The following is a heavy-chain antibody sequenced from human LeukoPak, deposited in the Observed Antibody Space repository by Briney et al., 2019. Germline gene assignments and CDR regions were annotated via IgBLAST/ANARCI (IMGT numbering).Heavy chain of an antibody. CDR1: GYTFTSYY. Sequence: ASVKVSCKASGYTFTSYYMHWVRQAPGQGLEWMGIINPSGGSTSYAQKFQGRVTMTRDTPTSTVYMELSSLRSEDTAVYYCARARGIAVAARRWFDPWGQGTLVTVSS. V-gene: IGHV1-46*03. J-gene: IGHJ5*02. CDR2: INPSGGST. D-gene: IGHD6-19*01. CDR3: ARARGIAVAARRWFDP.